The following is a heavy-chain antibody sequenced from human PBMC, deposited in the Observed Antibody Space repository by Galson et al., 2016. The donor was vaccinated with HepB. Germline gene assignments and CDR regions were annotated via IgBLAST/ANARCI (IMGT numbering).Heavy chain of an antibody. J-gene: IGHJ4*02. Sequence: SLRLSCAASGFTFSSYAMSWVRQAPGKGLEWVSAISGSGGNTYYADSVKGRFTISRDNSKNTLYLQMNSRRAEDTAAYYCATPRGYSYGYWDDTTTDYWGQGTLVTVSS. CDR2: ISGSGGNT. D-gene: IGHD5-18*01. CDR3: ATPRGYSYGYWDDTTTDY. V-gene: IGHV3-23*01. CDR1: GFTFSSYA.